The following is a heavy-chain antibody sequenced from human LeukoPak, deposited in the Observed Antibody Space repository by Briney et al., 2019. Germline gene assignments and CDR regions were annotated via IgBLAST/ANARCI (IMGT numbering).Heavy chain of an antibody. D-gene: IGHD6-13*01. CDR2: TYYRFKWYY. CDR1: GDSVSSNYAA. Sequence: SQTLSLTCAISGDSVSSNYAAWNWIRQSPSRGLESLGRTYYRFKWYYDYAVSVKSRITIDPDTSKSQFSLQLNSVTPEDTAIYYCARDGPAAPGLFDYWGQGTLVSVSS. CDR3: ARDGPAAPGLFDY. V-gene: IGHV6-1*01. J-gene: IGHJ4*01.